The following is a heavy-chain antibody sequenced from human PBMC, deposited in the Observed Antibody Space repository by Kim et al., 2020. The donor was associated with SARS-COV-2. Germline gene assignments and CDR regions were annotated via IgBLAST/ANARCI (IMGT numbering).Heavy chain of an antibody. Sequence: GGSLRLSCAASGFTFSNAWMSWVRQAPGKGLEWVGRIKSKTDGGTTDYAAPVKGRFTISRDDSKNTLYLQMNSLKTEDTAVYYCTTDPSGSSSSTIDYWGQGTLVTVSS. J-gene: IGHJ4*02. CDR1: GFTFSNAW. CDR2: IKSKTDGGTT. CDR3: TTDPSGSSSSTIDY. D-gene: IGHD6-6*01. V-gene: IGHV3-15*01.